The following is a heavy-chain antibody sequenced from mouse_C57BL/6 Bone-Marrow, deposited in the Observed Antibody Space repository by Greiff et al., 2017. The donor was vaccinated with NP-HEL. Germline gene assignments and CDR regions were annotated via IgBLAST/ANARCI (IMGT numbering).Heavy chain of an antibody. Sequence: QVQLQQSDAELVKPGASVKISCKVSGYTFTDHTIHWMKQRPEQGLEWIGYIYPRDGSTNYNEKFKGKATLTADKASSTAYMQLNSLTSEDSAVDFCARDGLLRYAMDYWGQGTSVTVSA. D-gene: IGHD1-1*01. J-gene: IGHJ4*01. CDR2: IYPRDGST. CDR1: GYTFTDHT. V-gene: IGHV1-78*01. CDR3: ARDGLLRYAMDY.